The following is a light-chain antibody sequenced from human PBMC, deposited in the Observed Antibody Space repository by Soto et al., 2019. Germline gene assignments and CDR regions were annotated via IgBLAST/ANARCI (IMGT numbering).Light chain of an antibody. Sequence: QSALTQPASVSGSPGQSITISCTGTYSDVGGYNYVSWYQQHPGKSPKLMIYDVSNRPSGVSNRFSGSKSGNTASLTISGLQAEDEADYYCSSYTSSSTLDVLFGGGTQLTVL. CDR1: YSDVGGYNY. CDR2: DVS. J-gene: IGLJ2*01. V-gene: IGLV2-14*03. CDR3: SSYTSSSTLDVL.